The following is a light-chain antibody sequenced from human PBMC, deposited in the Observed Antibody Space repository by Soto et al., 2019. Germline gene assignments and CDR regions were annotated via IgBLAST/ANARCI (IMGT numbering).Light chain of an antibody. Sequence: QSVLTQPPSVSGAPGQRVTISCTGSSSNIGAGYDVHWYQQLPGTAPKLPIYGNSNRPSGVPDRFSGSKSGNSASLAITGLQAEDEADYYCQSYDSSLSGSRVFGGGTKLTVL. J-gene: IGLJ2*01. V-gene: IGLV1-40*01. CDR2: GNS. CDR1: SSNIGAGYD. CDR3: QSYDSSLSGSRV.